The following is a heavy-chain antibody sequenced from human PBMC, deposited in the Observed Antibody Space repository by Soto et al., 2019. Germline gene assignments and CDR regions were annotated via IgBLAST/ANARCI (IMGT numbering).Heavy chain of an antibody. V-gene: IGHV3-74*01. CDR3: ARDSMKGRFDP. D-gene: IGHD2-8*01. Sequence: EVQLVESGGGLVQPGGSLRLSCAASGFTFTTSWMHWVRQAPGKGLVWVSRIESDGRGTWYADSVKGRFTISRDNANNTLYRQMNSLRAEDTAVYYCARDSMKGRFDPWGQGTLVTVSS. J-gene: IGHJ5*02. CDR2: IESDGRGT. CDR1: GFTFTTSW.